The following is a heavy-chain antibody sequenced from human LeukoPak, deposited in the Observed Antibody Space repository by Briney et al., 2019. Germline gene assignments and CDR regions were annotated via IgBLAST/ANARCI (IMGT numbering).Heavy chain of an antibody. CDR1: GFTFSRYE. CDR2: ISGSGRTT. V-gene: IGHV3-48*03. CDR3: ARVALDSSGDNYGQGAFDY. J-gene: IGHJ4*02. D-gene: IGHD3-22*01. Sequence: AGGSLRLSCAASGFTFSRYEMNWVRQAPGKGLEWLSYISGSGRTTFYGDSVKGRFTISRDNAKNSLYLQINSLRAEDTAVYYCARVALDSSGDNYGQGAFDYWGQGTLVTVSS.